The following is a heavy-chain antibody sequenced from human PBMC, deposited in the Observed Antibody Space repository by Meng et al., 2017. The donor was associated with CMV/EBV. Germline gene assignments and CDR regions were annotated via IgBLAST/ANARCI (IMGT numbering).Heavy chain of an antibody. CDR1: GFTFSSYA. CDR3: TRGIPPVKEYGMEGYGMDV. J-gene: IGHJ6*02. V-gene: IGHV3-30-3*01. Sequence: GGSLRLSCAASGFTFSSYAMHWVRQAPGKGLEWVAVISYDGSNKYYADSVKGRFTISRDNSKNTLYLQMNSLRAEDTSVYYCTRGIPPVKEYGMEGYGMDVWGRGTTVTVSS. D-gene: IGHD2-8*01. CDR2: ISYDGSNK.